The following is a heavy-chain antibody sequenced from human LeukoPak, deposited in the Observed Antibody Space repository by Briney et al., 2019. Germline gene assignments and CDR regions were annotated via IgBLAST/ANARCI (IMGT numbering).Heavy chain of an antibody. D-gene: IGHD3-22*01. CDR3: ARVGGYYDSSEAFDI. J-gene: IGHJ3*02. Sequence: PGGSLRLSCAASGFTVSSNYTSWVRQAPGKGLEWVSVIYSGGSTYYADSVKGRFTISRHNSKNTLYLQMNSLRAEDTAVYYCARVGGYYDSSEAFDIWGQGTMVTVSS. V-gene: IGHV3-53*04. CDR2: IYSGGST. CDR1: GFTVSSNY.